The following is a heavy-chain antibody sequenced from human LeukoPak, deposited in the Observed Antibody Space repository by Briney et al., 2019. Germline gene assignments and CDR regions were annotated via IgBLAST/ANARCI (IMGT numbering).Heavy chain of an antibody. CDR2: IYPGDSDT. Sequence: GESLKISCKGSGYSFTSYWIGWVRQMPGKGLEWMGIIYPGDSDTRYSPSFQGQVTISADKSISTAYLQCSSLKASDTAMYYCARRLGYCSGGSCSIIVDAFDIWGQGTMVTVSS. CDR3: ARRLGYCSGGSCSIIVDAFDI. D-gene: IGHD2-15*01. V-gene: IGHV5-51*01. J-gene: IGHJ3*02. CDR1: GYSFTSYW.